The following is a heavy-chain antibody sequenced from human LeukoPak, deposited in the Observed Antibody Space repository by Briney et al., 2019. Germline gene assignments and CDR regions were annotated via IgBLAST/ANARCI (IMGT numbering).Heavy chain of an antibody. CDR2: MNPNSGNT. J-gene: IGHJ5*02. CDR3: ARGVTGTTSGWFDP. V-gene: IGHV1-8*01. D-gene: IGHD1-1*01. CDR1: GYTFTSYD. Sequence: ASVKVSCKASGYTFTSYDINWVRRATGQGLEWMGWMNPNSGNTGYAQKFQGRVTMPRNTSISTAYMELSSLRSEDTAVYYCARGVTGTTSGWFDPWGQGTLVTVSS.